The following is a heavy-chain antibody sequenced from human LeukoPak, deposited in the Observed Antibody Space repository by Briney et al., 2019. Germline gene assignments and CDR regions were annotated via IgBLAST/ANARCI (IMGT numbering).Heavy chain of an antibody. D-gene: IGHD6-6*01. CDR3: ARLGSSSHADYHYYMDV. CDR2: IYTSGST. CDR1: GGSISSYY. V-gene: IGHV4-4*09. J-gene: IGHJ6*03. Sequence: PSETLSLTCTVSGGSISSYYWSWIRQPPGKGLEWIGYIYTSGSTNYNPSLKSRVTISVDTSKNQFSLKLSSVTAADTAVYYCARLGSSSHADYHYYMDVWGKGTTVTVSS.